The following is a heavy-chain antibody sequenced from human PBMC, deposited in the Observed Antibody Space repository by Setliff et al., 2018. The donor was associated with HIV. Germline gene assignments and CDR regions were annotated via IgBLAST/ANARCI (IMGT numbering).Heavy chain of an antibody. CDR2: IIPMFGAT. CDR1: GGTFSNYA. D-gene: IGHD3-22*01. Sequence: ASVKVSCKASGGTFSNYAFSWVRQAPGQGLEWMGGIIPMFGATNYAQKFQGRVTITADESTNTAYMELSSLRSEDTAVYYCARDPFPSTNYYDSSMYPFAQFFQHWGQGTPVTVSS. CDR3: ARDPFPSTNYYDSSMYPFAQFFQH. V-gene: IGHV1-69*13. J-gene: IGHJ1*01.